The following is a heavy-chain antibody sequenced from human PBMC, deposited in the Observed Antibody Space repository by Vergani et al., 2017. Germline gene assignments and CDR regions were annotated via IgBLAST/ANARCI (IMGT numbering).Heavy chain of an antibody. Sequence: QLQLQQSGPGLVKPSETLFLTCTVSGGSITSSSYYWGWIRQPPGKGLEWIGNIYHSGGAYYNPSLKGRVTISVDTSKNQFSLEVTSVTAADTAIYFCARTGSFSLRYWHLALWGQGTLVTVSS. D-gene: IGHD3-9*01. V-gene: IGHV4-39*01. CDR2: IYHSGGA. CDR1: GGSITSSSYY. CDR3: ARTGSFSLRYWHLAL. J-gene: IGHJ4*02.